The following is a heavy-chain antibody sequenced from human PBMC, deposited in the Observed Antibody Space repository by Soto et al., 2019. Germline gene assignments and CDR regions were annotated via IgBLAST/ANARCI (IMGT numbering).Heavy chain of an antibody. J-gene: IGHJ4*02. V-gene: IGHV3-23*01. CDR2: ISGSGGST. Sequence: GGSLRLSCAASGFTFSSYAMSWVRQAPGKGLEWVSAISGSGGSTYYADSVKGRFTISRDNSKNTLYLQMNSLRAEDTAVYYCAKDLKLYTRVVGPLWGVGRGDFDYWGQGTLVTVSS. CDR3: AKDLKLYTRVVGPLWGVGRGDFDY. CDR1: GFTFSSYA. D-gene: IGHD1-26*01.